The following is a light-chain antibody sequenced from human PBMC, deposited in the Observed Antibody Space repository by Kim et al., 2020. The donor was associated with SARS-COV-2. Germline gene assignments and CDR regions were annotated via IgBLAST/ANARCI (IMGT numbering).Light chain of an antibody. Sequence: VSVAPGTTARITWGGNNIGSKSVHWYQQKPGQAPVLVIYYDSDRPSGIPERFSGSNSGNTATLSISRVEAGDEADYYCQVWDRRVFGTGTKVTVL. V-gene: IGLV3-21*04. CDR2: YDS. CDR3: QVWDRRV. J-gene: IGLJ1*01. CDR1: NIGSKS.